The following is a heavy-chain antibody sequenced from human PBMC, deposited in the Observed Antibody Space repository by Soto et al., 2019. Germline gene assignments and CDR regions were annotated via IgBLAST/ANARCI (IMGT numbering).Heavy chain of an antibody. Sequence: QVQLQEPGPGLVKPSETLSLTCTVSGGSISRYYWSWIRQSPGNRLEWIGFISHSGGPMYNPSLKSRVTISLDTSRDQFSLKLNSVTTADTALYYCASTSIATPGTGLDSWGQGTLITVSS. V-gene: IGHV4-59*01. CDR3: ASTSIATPGTGLDS. CDR2: ISHSGGP. D-gene: IGHD6-13*01. J-gene: IGHJ4*02. CDR1: GGSISRYY.